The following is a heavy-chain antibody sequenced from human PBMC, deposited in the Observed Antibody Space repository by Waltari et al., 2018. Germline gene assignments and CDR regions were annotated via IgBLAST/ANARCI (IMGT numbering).Heavy chain of an antibody. D-gene: IGHD1-20*01. CDR1: GFNFRNYA. CDR2: ISGRDNYI. V-gene: IGHV3-21*02. CDR3: VRGRMTKIITPWDF. J-gene: IGHJ1*01. Sequence: EVQLVESGGGLVKPGGSLRLSCAASGFNFRNYAMNWVRQAPGEGVGWVTFISGRDNYIYYRDSVKGRFTISRDNAKNLLYLQMNDLRVEDTATYYGVRGRMTKIITPWDFWGQGTLVTVSS.